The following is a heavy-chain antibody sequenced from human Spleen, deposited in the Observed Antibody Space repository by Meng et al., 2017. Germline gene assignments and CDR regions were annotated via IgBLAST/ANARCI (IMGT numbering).Heavy chain of an antibody. CDR3: AREVGGSNDY. V-gene: IGHV4-38-2*02. Sequence: SETLSLTCTVSGYSITSGYYWAWIRQSPGKGLEWIGSIYHTGTTYYNPSLKRRVTISVDTSKNQFSLKLSSVTAADTAVYYCAREVGGSNDYWGQGTRVT. D-gene: IGHD1-26*01. CDR1: GYSITSGYY. J-gene: IGHJ4*01. CDR2: IYHTGTT.